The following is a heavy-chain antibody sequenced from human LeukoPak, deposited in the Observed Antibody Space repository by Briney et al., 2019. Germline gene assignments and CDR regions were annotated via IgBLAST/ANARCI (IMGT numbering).Heavy chain of an antibody. D-gene: IGHD2-15*01. J-gene: IGHJ4*02. CDR3: ARGTECSGGSCYSSGFDY. CDR1: GGTFSSYA. V-gene: IGHV1-69*05. CDR2: IIPIFGTA. Sequence: ASVKVSCKASGGTFSSYAISWVRQAPGQGLEWMGGIIPIFGTANYAQKFQGRVTITTDESTSTAYMELSSLRSEDTAVYYCARGTECSGGSCYSSGFDYWGQGTLVTVSS.